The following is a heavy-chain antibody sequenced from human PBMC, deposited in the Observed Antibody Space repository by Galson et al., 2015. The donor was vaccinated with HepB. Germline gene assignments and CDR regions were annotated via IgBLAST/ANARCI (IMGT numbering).Heavy chain of an antibody. D-gene: IGHD1-26*01. V-gene: IGHV1-2*04. Sequence: SVKVSCKASGYTFTDYYVHWVRQAPGQGLVWMGRINPKSGDTDFAQNFQGWVTMTRDTSISTVYMDLSRLRSDDAAVYYCARQSGSQDLDFWGQGTLVTVFS. CDR1: GYTFTDYY. J-gene: IGHJ4*02. CDR2: INPKSGDT. CDR3: ARQSGSQDLDF.